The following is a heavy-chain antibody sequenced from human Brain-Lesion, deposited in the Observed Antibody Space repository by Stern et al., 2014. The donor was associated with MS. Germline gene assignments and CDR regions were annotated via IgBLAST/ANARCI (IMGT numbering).Heavy chain of an antibody. V-gene: IGHV5-10-1*01. Sequence: VQLVDSGAEVKKPGESLRISCQGYGYSFTSAWISWVRQMPGTGLEWMGRIDPSDSNPNYSPSFQGHVTISADKSINTAYLDWRSLKASDTAMYYCARHMGEGLSIDYWGQGTLVTVSS. CDR2: IDPSDSNP. CDR1: GYSFTSAW. CDR3: ARHMGEGLSIDY. D-gene: IGHD3-16*01. J-gene: IGHJ4*02.